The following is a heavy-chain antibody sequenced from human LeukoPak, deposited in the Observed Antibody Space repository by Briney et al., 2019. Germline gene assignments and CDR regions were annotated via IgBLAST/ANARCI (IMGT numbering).Heavy chain of an antibody. Sequence: ASVKVSCKASGGIFSSYAISWVRQAPGQGLEWMGGIIPIFGTVNYAQKFQGRVTITADKSTSTAYMELSSLRSEDTAVYYCARSLFRFLEWSYRSYYYYYMDVWGKGTTVTVSS. CDR2: IIPIFGTV. J-gene: IGHJ6*03. V-gene: IGHV1-69*06. CDR3: ARSLFRFLEWSYRSYYYYYMDV. D-gene: IGHD3-3*01. CDR1: GGIFSSYA.